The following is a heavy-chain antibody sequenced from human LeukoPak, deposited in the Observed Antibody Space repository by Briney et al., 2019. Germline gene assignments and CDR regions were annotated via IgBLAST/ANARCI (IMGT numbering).Heavy chain of an antibody. J-gene: IGHJ4*02. D-gene: IGHD1-7*01. Sequence: ASVKVSCKASGFTFTNYGLSWVRQAPGQGLEWMGWINPNSGGTNYAQKFQGRVTMTRDTSISTAYMELSWLKSDDTAVYYCARDRDGNYHFDYWGQGTLVTVSS. CDR3: ARDRDGNYHFDY. CDR2: INPNSGGT. CDR1: GFTFTNYG. V-gene: IGHV1-2*02.